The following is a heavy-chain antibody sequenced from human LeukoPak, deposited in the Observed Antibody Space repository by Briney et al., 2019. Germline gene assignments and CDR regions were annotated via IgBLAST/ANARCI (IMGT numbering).Heavy chain of an antibody. J-gene: IGHJ4*02. CDR1: GFTFSSYA. CDR2: ISYDGSNK. V-gene: IGHV3-30-3*01. D-gene: IGHD4-17*01. CDR3: ARDYGDYVDGYFDY. Sequence: PGGSLRLSCAASGFTFSSYAMHWVRQAPGKGLEWVAVISYDGSNKYYAGSVKGRFTISRDNSKNTLYLQMNSLRAEDTAVYYCARDYGDYVDGYFDYWGQGTLVTVSS.